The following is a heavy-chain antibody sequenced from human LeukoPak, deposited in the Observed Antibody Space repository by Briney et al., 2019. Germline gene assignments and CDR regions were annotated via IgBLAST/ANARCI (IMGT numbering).Heavy chain of an antibody. CDR2: VYYTGST. CDR3: ARVGMAAVRFDL. D-gene: IGHD6-25*01. CDR1: GGSVSNYY. Sequence: SETLSLTCSVSGGSVSNYYWSWIRQPPGKGLEWIGYVYYTGSTNYNPSLKSRVTMFEDKSKNQFSLKLSSVTAADTAVYYCARVGMAAVRFDLWGRGTLVTVSS. V-gene: IGHV4-59*08. J-gene: IGHJ2*01.